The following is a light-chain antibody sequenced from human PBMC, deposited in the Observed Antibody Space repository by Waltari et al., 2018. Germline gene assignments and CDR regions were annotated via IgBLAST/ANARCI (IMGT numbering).Light chain of an antibody. CDR2: DNN. J-gene: IGLJ2*01. CDR3: GAWDSSLSAVL. CDR1: SSNIGGYY. Sequence: QSVLTQPPSVSGDPGQRVTISCTGSSSNIGGYYVYWYQQFPGTAPKLLIYDNNKRPSGISDRFSCSKSGTSASLTITGLQPGDEADYYCGAWDSSLSAVLFGGGTRLTVL. V-gene: IGLV1-51*01.